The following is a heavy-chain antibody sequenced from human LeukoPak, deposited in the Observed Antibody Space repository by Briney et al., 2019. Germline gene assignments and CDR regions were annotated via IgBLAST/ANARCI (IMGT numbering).Heavy chain of an antibody. J-gene: IGHJ4*02. CDR2: MNPNSGNT. CDR3: ARGRYINGDYYGSGSYYKANFDY. CDR1: GYTFTSYD. V-gene: IGHV1-8*01. Sequence: ASVKVSCKASGYTFTSYDINWVRQATGQGLEWMGWMNPNSGNTGYSQKFQGRVTMTRNTSISTAYMELSSLGSEDTAVYYCARGRYINGDYYGSGSYYKANFDYWGQGTLVTVSS. D-gene: IGHD3-10*01.